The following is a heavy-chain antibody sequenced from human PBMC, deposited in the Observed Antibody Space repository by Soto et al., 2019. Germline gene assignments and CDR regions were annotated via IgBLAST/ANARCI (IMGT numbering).Heavy chain of an antibody. CDR1: GLTFSSYA. CDR3: ARVAAVVVVITNTWPDY. CDR2: ISYDGSNK. J-gene: IGHJ4*02. V-gene: IGHV3-30-3*01. Sequence: GGSLRLSCAASGLTFSSYAMHWVRQAPGKGLEWVAVISYDGSNKYYADSVKGRFTISRDNSKNTLYLQMNSLRAEDTAVYYCARVAAVVVVITNTWPDYWGQGTLVTVSS. D-gene: IGHD3-22*01.